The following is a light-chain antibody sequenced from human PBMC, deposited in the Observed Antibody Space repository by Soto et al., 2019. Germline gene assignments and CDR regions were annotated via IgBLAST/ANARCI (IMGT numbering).Light chain of an antibody. CDR3: QQYGTSPLT. V-gene: IGKV3-20*01. J-gene: IGKJ4*01. CDR1: QSVHSNS. CDR2: GAS. Sequence: EIVLTQSPRTLSLSPGESATLSCTASQSVHSNSLAWYQQKPGQAPRLLMFGASGRATGTPPRFSGRGSGTDFTLTISRLEPEDFAVYYCQQYGTSPLTFGGGTKVDI.